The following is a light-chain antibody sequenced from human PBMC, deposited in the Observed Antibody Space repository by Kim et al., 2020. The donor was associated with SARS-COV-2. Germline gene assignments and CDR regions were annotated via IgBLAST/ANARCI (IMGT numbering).Light chain of an antibody. CDR3: QAWDSSIYV. Sequence: VSPGKTASSTCSGDKLVDKYACWYQQKPGQSPVLVIYQDSKRPSGIPERFSGSNSGNTATLTISGTQAMDEADYYCQAWDSSIYVFGTGTKVTVL. V-gene: IGLV3-1*01. J-gene: IGLJ1*01. CDR2: QDS. CDR1: KLVDKY.